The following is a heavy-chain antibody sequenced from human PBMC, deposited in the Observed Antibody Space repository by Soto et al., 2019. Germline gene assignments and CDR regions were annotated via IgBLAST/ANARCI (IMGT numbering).Heavy chain of an antibody. CDR1: GFSFSSYG. Sequence: VGSLRLSCAASGFSFSSYGMHWVRQAPGKGLEWVAVISYDGSNKYYADSVKGRFTISRDNPKNTLYVQMNSLRPGDTAVYYCAKGILFGELSSPFYGMDVWGQGTTVTVSS. D-gene: IGHD3-10*02. V-gene: IGHV3-30*18. CDR3: AKGILFGELSSPFYGMDV. CDR2: ISYDGSNK. J-gene: IGHJ6*02.